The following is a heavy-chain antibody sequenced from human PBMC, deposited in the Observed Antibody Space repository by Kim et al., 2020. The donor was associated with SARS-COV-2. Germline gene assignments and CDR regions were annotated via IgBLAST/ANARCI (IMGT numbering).Heavy chain of an antibody. CDR1: GFTFDDYA. CDR3: AKAPTPLDSSGYHFDY. D-gene: IGHD3-22*01. J-gene: IGHJ4*02. CDR2: ISWNSGSI. V-gene: IGHV3-9*01. Sequence: GGSLRLSCAASGFTFDDYAMHWVRQAPGKGLEWVSGISWNSGSIGYADSVKGRFTISRDNAKNSLYLQMNSLRAEDTALYYCAKAPTPLDSSGYHFDYWGQGTLVTVSS.